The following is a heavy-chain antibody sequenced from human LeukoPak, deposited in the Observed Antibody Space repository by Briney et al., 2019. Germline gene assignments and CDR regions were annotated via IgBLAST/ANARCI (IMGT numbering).Heavy chain of an antibody. CDR3: ARVGGTVLRFLEWPTKTGTPEYNWFDP. Sequence: TSETLSLTCTVSGGSISSGGYYWSWIRQHPGKGLEWIGYIYYSGNTYYNPSLKSRVTISVDTSKNQFSLKLSSVTAADTAVYYCARVGGTVLRFLEWPTKTGTPEYNWFDPWGQGTLVTVSS. D-gene: IGHD3-3*01. CDR2: IYYSGNT. J-gene: IGHJ5*02. V-gene: IGHV4-31*03. CDR1: GGSISSGGYY.